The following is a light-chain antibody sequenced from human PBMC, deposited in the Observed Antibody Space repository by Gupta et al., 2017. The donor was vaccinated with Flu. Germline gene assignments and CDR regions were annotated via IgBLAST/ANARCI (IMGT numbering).Light chain of an antibody. V-gene: IGKV3-11*01. CDR1: QSVSSY. J-gene: IGKJ4*01. CDR3: QQRSNWPRNT. Sequence: EIVLTQSPATLSLSPGERATLPCRASQSVSSYLAWYQQKPGQAPRLLIYDASNRATGIPARFSGSGSGTDFTLTISSREQEDFAVYYCQQRSNWPRNTFGGGTKVEIK. CDR2: DAS.